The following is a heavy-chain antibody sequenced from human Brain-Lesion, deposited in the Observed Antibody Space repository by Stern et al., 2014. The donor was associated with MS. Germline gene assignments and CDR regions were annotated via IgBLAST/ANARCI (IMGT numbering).Heavy chain of an antibody. J-gene: IGHJ6*02. CDR3: ARRRSLLGPYAMDV. CDR2: IWYDGTEE. V-gene: IGHV3-33*01. D-gene: IGHD3-16*01. Sequence: VQLVESGGGVVQPGRSLRLSCAASGFTFENYGMHWVRQAPGKWLEWVALIWYDGTEEYYTDSVKGRFTIFRDNSKRILYLQMNRLRAEDTAVYYCARRRSLLGPYAMDVWGQGTPVIVSS. CDR1: GFTFENYG.